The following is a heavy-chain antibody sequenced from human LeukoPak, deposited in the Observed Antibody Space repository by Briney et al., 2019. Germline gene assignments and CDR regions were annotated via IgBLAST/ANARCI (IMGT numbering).Heavy chain of an antibody. J-gene: IGHJ4*02. CDR3: ARDDMDYYDSSGYYDY. CDR2: ISGCSGST. CDR1: GFTFRSYA. V-gene: IGHV3-23*01. Sequence: GGSLSLSCAASGFTFRSYAMSWVRQAPGKGLEWVSAISGCSGSTYYADSVKGRFTISRDNAKNSLYLQMNSLRAEDTAVYYCARDDMDYYDSSGYYDYWGQGTLVTVSS. D-gene: IGHD3-22*01.